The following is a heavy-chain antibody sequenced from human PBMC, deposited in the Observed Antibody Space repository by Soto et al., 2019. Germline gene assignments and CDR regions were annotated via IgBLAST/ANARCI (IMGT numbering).Heavy chain of an antibody. Sequence: ASVKVSCKASGYTFTSYGISWVRQAPGQGLEWMGWISAYNGNTNYAQKLQGRVTMTTDTSTSTAYMELRSLRSDDTAVDYCARDAPDSSGQQWFDPWGQGSLVAVSS. V-gene: IGHV1-18*01. CDR3: ARDAPDSSGQQWFDP. CDR2: ISAYNGNT. D-gene: IGHD3-22*01. J-gene: IGHJ5*02. CDR1: GYTFTSYG.